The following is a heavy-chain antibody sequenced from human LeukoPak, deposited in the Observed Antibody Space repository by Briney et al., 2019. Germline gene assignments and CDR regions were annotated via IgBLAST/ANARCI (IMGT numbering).Heavy chain of an antibody. Sequence: TGGSLRLSCAASGFTFSNYGLSWVRQAPGKGLEWVSSISSSSSYIYYADSVKGRFTISRDNAKNSLYLQMNSLRAEDTAVYYCARDGPIVVEGYYFDYWGQGTLVTVSS. CDR2: ISSSSSYI. D-gene: IGHD3-22*01. V-gene: IGHV3-21*01. CDR3: ARDGPIVVEGYYFDY. J-gene: IGHJ4*02. CDR1: GFTFSNYG.